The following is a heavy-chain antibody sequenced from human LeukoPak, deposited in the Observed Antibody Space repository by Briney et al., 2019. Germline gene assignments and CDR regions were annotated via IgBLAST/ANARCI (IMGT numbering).Heavy chain of an antibody. V-gene: IGHV1-46*01. D-gene: IGHD6-19*01. CDR2: IHPSVGNT. J-gene: IGHJ4*02. CDR1: GYTLLPYY. CDR3: ARVQVDSSGWYHFGY. Sequence: GSSVTVSCKASGYTLLPYYMHLLRQAPGQRLEWLGMIHPSVGNTTYAQKFQGRVILTRDTSTSKVYMEVTSLTSEDTAVYYCARVQVDSSGWYHFGYWGQGTLVTVSS.